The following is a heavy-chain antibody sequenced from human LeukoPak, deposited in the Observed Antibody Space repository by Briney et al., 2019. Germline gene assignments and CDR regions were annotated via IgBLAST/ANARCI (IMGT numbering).Heavy chain of an antibody. CDR2: ISSSSSYI. D-gene: IGHD3-22*01. J-gene: IGHJ4*02. CDR3: ARAPMIVVVSAFDY. Sequence: PGGSLRLSCAASGFTFSSYSMNWVRQAPGKGLEWVSSISSSSSYIYYADSVKGRFTISRDNAKNSLYLQMNSLRAEDTAVYYCARAPMIVVVSAFDYWGQGTLVTVSS. V-gene: IGHV3-21*04. CDR1: GFTFSSYS.